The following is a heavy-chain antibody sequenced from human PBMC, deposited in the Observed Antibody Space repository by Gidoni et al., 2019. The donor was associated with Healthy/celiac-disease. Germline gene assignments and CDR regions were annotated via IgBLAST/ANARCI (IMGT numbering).Heavy chain of an antibody. CDR1: GGSISSSSYY. CDR2: IYCSGIT. J-gene: IGHJ3*02. Sequence: QLQLQESGPGLVKPSETLSLTCTVSGGSISSSSYYWGWIRQPPGKGLEWIGSIYCSGITYYNPSLKSRVTISVDTSKNQFSLKLSSVTAADTAVYYCALRSSNYYDSRIDAFDIWGQGTMVTVSS. CDR3: ALRSSNYYDSRIDAFDI. V-gene: IGHV4-39*01. D-gene: IGHD3-22*01.